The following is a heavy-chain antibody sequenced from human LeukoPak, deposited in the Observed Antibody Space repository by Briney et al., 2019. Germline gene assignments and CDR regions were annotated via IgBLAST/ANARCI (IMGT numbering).Heavy chain of an antibody. D-gene: IGHD6-13*01. CDR1: GGTFSSYA. CDR3: ARRGIAAAGNDY. CDR2: IIPIFGTA. J-gene: IGHJ4*02. V-gene: IGHV1-69*05. Sequence: SVKVSCKASGGTFSSYAISWVRQAPGQGLEWMGGIIPIFGTANYAQKFQGRVTITTDESTSTAYMELNSLRSGDTAVYYCARRGIAAAGNDYWGQGTLVTVSS.